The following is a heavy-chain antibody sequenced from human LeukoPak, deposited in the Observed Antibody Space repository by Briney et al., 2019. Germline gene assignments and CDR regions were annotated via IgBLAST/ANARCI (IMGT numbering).Heavy chain of an antibody. D-gene: IGHD3-22*01. CDR3: ARDIGYYDSSGYQPSKGFDY. Sequence: ASVKVSCKASGYTFTSYYMHWVRQAPGQGLEWMGIINPSGGSTSYAQKFQGRVTMTRDTSTSTVYMELSSLRSEDMAVYYCARDIGYYDSSGYQPSKGFDYWGQGTLVTVSS. CDR2: INPSGGST. J-gene: IGHJ4*02. V-gene: IGHV1-46*01. CDR1: GYTFTSYY.